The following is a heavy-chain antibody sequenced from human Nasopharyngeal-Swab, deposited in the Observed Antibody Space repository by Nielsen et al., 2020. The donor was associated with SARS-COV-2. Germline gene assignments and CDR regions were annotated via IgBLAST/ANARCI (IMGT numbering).Heavy chain of an antibody. Sequence: WIRQPPGKGLEWIGYIYYSGSTNYNPSLKSRVTISVDKSKNKFSLKLSSVTAADTAVYYCARCGGDCLKTPTLYYFDYWGQGTLVTVSS. CDR2: IYYSGST. D-gene: IGHD2-21*02. J-gene: IGHJ4*02. V-gene: IGHV4-59*01. CDR3: ARCGGDCLKTPTLYYFDY.